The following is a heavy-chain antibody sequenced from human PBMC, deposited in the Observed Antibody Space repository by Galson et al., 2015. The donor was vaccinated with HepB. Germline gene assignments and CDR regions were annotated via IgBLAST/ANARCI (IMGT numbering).Heavy chain of an antibody. J-gene: IGHJ4*02. CDR2: ITRSGSST. D-gene: IGHD5-12*01. Sequence: SLRLSCADSGFSFSSYAMSWVRQAPGKGPEWVSAITRSGSSTYYADSVKGRFTISRDNSKNTLYLQMNSLRAEDTAVYYRVIVATIRSHDYWGQGTLVTVSS. V-gene: IGHV3-23*01. CDR3: VIVATIRSHDY. CDR1: GFSFSSYA.